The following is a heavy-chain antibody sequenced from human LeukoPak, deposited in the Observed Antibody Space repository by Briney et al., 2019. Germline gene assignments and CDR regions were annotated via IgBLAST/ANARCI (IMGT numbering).Heavy chain of an antibody. CDR3: ATTVTTPY. J-gene: IGHJ4*02. CDR2: IYSGGTT. CDR1: GFTFGSYN. V-gene: IGHV3-66*01. D-gene: IGHD4-11*01. Sequence: PGGSLRLSCAASGFTFGSYNMNWVRQAPGTGLEWVSVIYSGGTTKYLDSVKGRFTISRDNSKNRLYLQMRSLRVEDTAVYYCATTVTTPYWGQGTLVTVSS.